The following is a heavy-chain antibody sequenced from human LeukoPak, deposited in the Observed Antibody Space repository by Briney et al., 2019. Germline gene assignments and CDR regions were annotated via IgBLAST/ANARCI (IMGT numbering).Heavy chain of an antibody. CDR1: GFTFSSYS. J-gene: IGHJ4*02. CDR2: ISSSSTYI. V-gene: IGHV3-21*01. Sequence: GGSLRLSCAASGFTFSSYSMNWVRQAPGKGLEWVSSISSSSTYISYADSVKGRFTISRDNAKNSLYLQMNSQRAEDTAVYYCASTIAVAGTGDYWGQGTLVTVSS. D-gene: IGHD6-19*01. CDR3: ASTIAVAGTGDY.